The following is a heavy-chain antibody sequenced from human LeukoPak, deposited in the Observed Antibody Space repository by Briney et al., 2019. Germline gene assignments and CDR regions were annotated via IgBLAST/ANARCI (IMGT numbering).Heavy chain of an antibody. V-gene: IGHV1-18*01. Sequence: ASVKVSCKASGYTFTSYGISWVRQAPGQGLEWMGWISAYNGNTTYAQKLQGRVTMTTDTSTSTAYMELRSLRSDDTAVYYCARDRGRIAARPRWFDPWGQGTLVTVSS. D-gene: IGHD6-6*01. CDR3: ARDRGRIAARPRWFDP. CDR2: ISAYNGNT. CDR1: GYTFTSYG. J-gene: IGHJ5*02.